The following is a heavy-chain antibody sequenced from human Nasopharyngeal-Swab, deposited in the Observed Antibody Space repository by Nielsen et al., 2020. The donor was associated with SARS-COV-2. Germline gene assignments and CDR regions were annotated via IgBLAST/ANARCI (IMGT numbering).Heavy chain of an antibody. CDR1: GFTFVDYA. CDR2: ISWNSGSI. D-gene: IGHD6-13*01. Sequence: GGSLRLSSAASGFTFVDYAMHRVRQAPGKGLEWVSGISWNSGSIGYADSVKGRFTISRDNAKNSLYLQMNSLRAEDTALYYCAKEMVGAAGWGQGTLVTVSS. CDR3: AKEMVGAAG. J-gene: IGHJ4*02. V-gene: IGHV3-9*01.